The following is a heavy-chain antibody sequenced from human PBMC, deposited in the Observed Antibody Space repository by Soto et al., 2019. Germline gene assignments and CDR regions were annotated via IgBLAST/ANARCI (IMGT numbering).Heavy chain of an antibody. CDR3: ARGEGDWYFDL. Sequence: QVQLVQSGAEVEKPGSSVKVSCKASGGTFSSYTISWVRQAPGQGLEWMGRIIPILGIANYAQKFQGRVTITADKSTSTAYMELSSLRSEDTAVYYCARGEGDWYFDLWGRGTLVTVSS. J-gene: IGHJ2*01. D-gene: IGHD3-10*01. CDR2: IIPILGIA. CDR1: GGTFSSYT. V-gene: IGHV1-69*02.